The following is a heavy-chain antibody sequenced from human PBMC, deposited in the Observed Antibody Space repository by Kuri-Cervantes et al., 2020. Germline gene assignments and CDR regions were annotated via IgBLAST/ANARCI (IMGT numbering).Heavy chain of an antibody. CDR2: FYLSGST. CDR3: ARRGIAAAAPFDY. J-gene: IGHJ4*02. D-gene: IGHD6-13*01. V-gene: IGHV4-39*07. CDR1: GGSISSGNYY. Sequence: SETLSLTCTVSGGSISSGNYYWGWIRQAPGKGLEWIGGFYLSGSTYNNPSLRSRVTISVDTSKNQFSLKLSSVTAADTAVYYCARRGIAAAAPFDYWGQGTLVTVSS.